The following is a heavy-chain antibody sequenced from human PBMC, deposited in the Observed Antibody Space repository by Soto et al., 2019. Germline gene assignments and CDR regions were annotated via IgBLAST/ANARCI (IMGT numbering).Heavy chain of an antibody. D-gene: IGHD5-18*01. CDR2: ISWNSGTT. Sequence: DVQLLESGGALVQLGGSLRLSCAASGFTFDSYAMHWVRQAPGKGLEWVSSISWNSGTTGYADSVKGRFTISRDNAKNSLYLQMDSLRAEDTALYYCAKELGGYSYGYELDYWGQGTLVTVSS. V-gene: IGHV3-9*01. J-gene: IGHJ4*02. CDR3: AKELGGYSYGYELDY. CDR1: GFTFDSYA.